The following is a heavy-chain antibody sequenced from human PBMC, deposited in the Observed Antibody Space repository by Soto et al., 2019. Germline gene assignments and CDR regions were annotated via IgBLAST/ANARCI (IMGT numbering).Heavy chain of an antibody. J-gene: IGHJ5*01. CDR2: IYKSATT. CDR3: ARGRYCLTGRCFPNWFDS. Sequence: PSETLSLTCSVSGDSISNLDNFWAWIRQPPGQALEYIGYIYKSATTYYNPSFESRVAISVETSKSQFSLNVTSVTAADTAVYFCARGRYCLTGRCFPNWFDSWGQGALVTVS. D-gene: IGHD2-15*01. CDR1: GDSISNLDNF. V-gene: IGHV4-30-4*01.